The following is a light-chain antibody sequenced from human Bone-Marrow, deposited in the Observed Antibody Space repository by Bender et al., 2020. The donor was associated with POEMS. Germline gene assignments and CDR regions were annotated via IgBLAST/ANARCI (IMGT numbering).Light chain of an antibody. CDR3: QVWDSDSDHRV. CDR2: DDN. J-gene: IGLJ3*02. CDR1: NLGDKS. V-gene: IGLV3-21*02. Sequence: YVLTQTPSFSVTPGQTAKITCEGDNLGDKSVHWYQQKSGQAPLLVLFDDNDRPSGIPERFSGSKSGNTATLTINRVEAGDEADYYCQVWDSDSDHRVFGGGTRLIV.